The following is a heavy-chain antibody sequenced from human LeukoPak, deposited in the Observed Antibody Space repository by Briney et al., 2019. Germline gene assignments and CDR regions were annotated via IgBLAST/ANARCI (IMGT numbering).Heavy chain of an antibody. J-gene: IGHJ6*02. CDR2: ISISGGST. CDR1: GFTFSSYA. D-gene: IGHD6-13*01. Sequence: GGSLRLSCAASGFTFSSYAMNWVRQAPGKGLEWVSAISISGGSTYYADSVKGRFTISRDNSKNTVYLQMNSLRAEDTAVYYCAKKRWYSSSWYGTYYYYGMDVWGQGTTVTVSS. CDR3: AKKRWYSSSWYGTYYYYGMDV. V-gene: IGHV3-23*01.